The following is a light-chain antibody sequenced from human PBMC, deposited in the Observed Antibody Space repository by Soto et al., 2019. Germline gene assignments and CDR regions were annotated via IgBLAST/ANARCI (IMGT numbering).Light chain of an antibody. CDR2: KAS. Sequence: DIQMTQSPSTLSASVGDRVTITCWASQSISSWLAWYQQKPGKAPKLLIYKASSLESGVPSRFSDSGSGTEFTLTISSLQPDDFATYYCQQYNSYSTFGQGTKVEIE. J-gene: IGKJ1*01. V-gene: IGKV1-5*03. CDR3: QQYNSYST. CDR1: QSISSW.